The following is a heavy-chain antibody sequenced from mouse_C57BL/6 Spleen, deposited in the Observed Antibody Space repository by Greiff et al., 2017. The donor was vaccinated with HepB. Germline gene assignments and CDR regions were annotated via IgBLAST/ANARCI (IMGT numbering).Heavy chain of an antibody. V-gene: IGHV1-52*01. Sequence: VQLQQPGAELVRPGSSVKLSCKASGYTFTSYWMHWVKQRPIQGLEWIGNIDPSDSETHYNQKFKDKATLTVDKSSSTAYMQLSSLTSEDSAVYYCARKGSSWGYFDVWGTGTTVTVSS. J-gene: IGHJ1*03. CDR3: ARKGSSWGYFDV. D-gene: IGHD1-1*01. CDR2: IDPSDSET. CDR1: GYTFTSYW.